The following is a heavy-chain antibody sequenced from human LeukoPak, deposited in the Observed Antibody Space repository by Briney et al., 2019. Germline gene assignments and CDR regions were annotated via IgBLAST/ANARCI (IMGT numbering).Heavy chain of an antibody. J-gene: IGHJ4*02. V-gene: IGHV3-30*18. CDR3: AKDPHGSGSYSPAS. Sequence: GSLRLSCAASGFTFSSYGMHWVRQAPGKGLEWVAVISYDGSNKYYADSVKGRFTISRDNSKNTLYLQMNSLRAEDTAVYYCAKDPHGSGSYSPASWGQGTLVTVSS. CDR2: ISYDGSNK. CDR1: GFTFSSYG. D-gene: IGHD3-10*01.